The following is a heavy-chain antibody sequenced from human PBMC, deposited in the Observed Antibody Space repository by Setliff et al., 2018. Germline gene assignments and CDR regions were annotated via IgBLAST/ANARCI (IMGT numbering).Heavy chain of an antibody. V-gene: IGHV4-34*01. D-gene: IGHD2-15*01. CDR1: GGSFSDYY. Sequence: SETLSLTCAASGGSFSDYYWTWIRQPPGKGLEWIGEINHSGSTNYNPSLKSRVTMSIDTSKNQFSLNLRYGDSTLEGEVVVGGPTGM. CDR3: GGPTGM. J-gene: IGHJ6*01. CDR2: INHSGST.